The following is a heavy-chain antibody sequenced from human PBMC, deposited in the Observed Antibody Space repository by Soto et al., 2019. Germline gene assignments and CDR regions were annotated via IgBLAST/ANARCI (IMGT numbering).Heavy chain of an antibody. V-gene: IGHV4-31*03. J-gene: IGHJ4*02. Sequence: QVQLQESGPGLVKPSQTLSLTCTVSGGSISSGGYYWSWIRQHPGKSLEWIGYIYYSGSTYYNPSLKSRVTISVDTSKNQFSLKLSSVTAADTAVYYCARGRRYSSSWVDYWGQGTLVTVSS. CDR3: ARGRRYSSSWVDY. CDR2: IYYSGST. CDR1: GGSISSGGYY. D-gene: IGHD6-13*01.